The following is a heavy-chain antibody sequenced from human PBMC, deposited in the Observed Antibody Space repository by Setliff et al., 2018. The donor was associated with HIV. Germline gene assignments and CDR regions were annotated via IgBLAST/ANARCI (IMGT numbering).Heavy chain of an antibody. CDR3: ARGYSSSYYFDY. CDR2: INHSGRI. D-gene: IGHD6-13*01. J-gene: IGHJ4*02. Sequence: ETLSLTCAFYGGSFSGYYWSWIRQPPGKGLEWIGEINHSGRINCNPSLKSRVTVSVDTSKNQFSLKLSSVTAADTAVYYCARGYSSSYYFDYWGQGTLVTVSS. V-gene: IGHV4-34*01. CDR1: GGSFSGYY.